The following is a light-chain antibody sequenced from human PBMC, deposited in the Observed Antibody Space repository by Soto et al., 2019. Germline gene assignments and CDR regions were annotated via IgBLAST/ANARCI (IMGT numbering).Light chain of an antibody. Sequence: EIVMTQSPATLSVSPGERATLSCRASQSVSSNLAWYQQKPGQAPRLLIYGASTRATGIPARFSGSGSGTEFTLSISSLQSEDFAVYHCQQHNNWPWTFGQGTKV. CDR3: QQHNNWPWT. J-gene: IGKJ1*01. CDR1: QSVSSN. V-gene: IGKV3-15*01. CDR2: GAS.